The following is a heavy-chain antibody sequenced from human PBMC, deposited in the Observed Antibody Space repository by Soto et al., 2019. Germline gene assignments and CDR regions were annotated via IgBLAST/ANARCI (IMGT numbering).Heavy chain of an antibody. CDR3: AADRVTIFGVVRHYYYYGMDV. V-gene: IGHV1-58*01. Sequence: SVKVSCKASGFTFTSSAVRWVRQARGQRLEWIGWIVVGSGNTNYAQKFQERVTITRDMSTSTAYMELSSLRSEDTAVYYCAADRVTIFGVVRHYYYYGMDVWGQGTTVTVSS. CDR1: GFTFTSSA. D-gene: IGHD3-3*01. CDR2: IVVGSGNT. J-gene: IGHJ6*02.